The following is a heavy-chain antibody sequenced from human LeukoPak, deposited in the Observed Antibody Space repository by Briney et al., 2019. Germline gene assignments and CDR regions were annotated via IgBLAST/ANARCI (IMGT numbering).Heavy chain of an antibody. CDR3: ARGSSGYYY. J-gene: IGHJ4*02. D-gene: IGHD3-22*01. Sequence: GGSLRLSCAASGFTFSDHYMDWVRQAPGKGLEWVGRTRNKANSYNTEYAASVKGRFTISRDDSKNSLYLQMNSLKTEDTAVYYCARGSSGYYYWGQGTLVTVSS. CDR1: GFTFSDHY. V-gene: IGHV3-72*01. CDR2: TRNKANSYNT.